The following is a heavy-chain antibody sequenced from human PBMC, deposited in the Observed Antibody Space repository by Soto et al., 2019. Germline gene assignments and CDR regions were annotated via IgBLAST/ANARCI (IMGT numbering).Heavy chain of an antibody. D-gene: IGHD2-21*02. CDR1: GGSISYEYYH. V-gene: IGHV4-30-4*08. Sequence: SETLSLTCTVSGGSISYEYYHWTWIRQSPGKGLEWIGYIHYSGSILYNPSFKSRVTIPVDTSKNQFSLQLSSVTAADTAVYFCAREDDGGDRDYYGLDVWGQGTTVTVS. J-gene: IGHJ6*02. CDR3: AREDDGGDRDYYGLDV. CDR2: IHYSGSI.